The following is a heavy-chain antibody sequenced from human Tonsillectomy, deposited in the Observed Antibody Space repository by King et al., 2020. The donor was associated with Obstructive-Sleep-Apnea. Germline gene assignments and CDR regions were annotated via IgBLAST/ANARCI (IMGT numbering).Heavy chain of an antibody. CDR2: INHSGST. J-gene: IGHJ6*02. CDR3: ARGGVGDV. CDR1: GGSFSGYY. V-gene: IGHV4-34*01. D-gene: IGHD2-8*01. Sequence: VQLQQWGAGLLKPSETLSLTCAVYGGSFSGYYWSWIRQPPGKGLERIGEINHSGSTNYNPSLKSRVTISVDTSKNQFSLKLSSVTAADTAVYYCARGGVGDVWGQGTTVTVSS.